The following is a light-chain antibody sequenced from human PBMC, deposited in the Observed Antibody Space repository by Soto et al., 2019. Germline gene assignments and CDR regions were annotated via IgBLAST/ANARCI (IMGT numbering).Light chain of an antibody. CDR2: EVS. CDR1: SRDVDAYDF. J-gene: IGLJ1*01. CDR3: CSFAGSFYV. V-gene: IGLV2-11*01. Sequence: QSALTQPRSVSGSPGQSVAISCTGTSRDVDAYDFVSWYQHHPGKAPKLIISEVSKRPSGVSHRFSGSKSGNTASLTISGLQDEDEADYFCCSFAGSFYVFATGHKVT.